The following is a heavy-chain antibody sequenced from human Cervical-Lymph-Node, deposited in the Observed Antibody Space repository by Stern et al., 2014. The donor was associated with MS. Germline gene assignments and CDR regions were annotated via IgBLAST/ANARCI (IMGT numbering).Heavy chain of an antibody. CDR2: LCLGAAQ. J-gene: IGHJ4*02. CDR3: AHSRVKYCRGGTCYSSLFDY. Sequence: QITLKESGPTLVKPTQTVTLTCTLSGFSVATAGVGVGWIRQPPGKALEWLALLCLGAAQLCRPSLKNRLTIIKDTSKNQVVLTMTNVDRVDTATYYCAHSRVKYCRGGTCYSSLFDYWGQGTLVTVSS. CDR1: GFSVATAGVG. D-gene: IGHD2-15*01. V-gene: IGHV2-5*02.